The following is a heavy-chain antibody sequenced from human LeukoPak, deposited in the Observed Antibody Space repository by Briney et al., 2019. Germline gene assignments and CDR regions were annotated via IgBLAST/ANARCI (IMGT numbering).Heavy chain of an antibody. CDR2: IRSKAYGGTT. J-gene: IGHJ3*01. V-gene: IGHV3-49*04. D-gene: IGHD5-18*01. CDR3: TTLRPYIQPR. CDR1: GFTFGDYV. Sequence: PGGSLRLSCTASGFTFGDYVMSWVRQAPGKGLEWVGFIRSKAYGGTTKNAASVKGRFTISRDDSRSIAYLQMNSLKTEDTAVYYCTTLRPYIQPRWGQGTMVTVSS.